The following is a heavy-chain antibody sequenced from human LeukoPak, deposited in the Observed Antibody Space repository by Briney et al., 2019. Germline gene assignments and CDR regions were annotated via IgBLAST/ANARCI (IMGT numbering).Heavy chain of an antibody. Sequence: GESLKISCKGSGYRFTSYWINWVRQMPGKGLEWMGRIDPSDSYTNYSPSFQGHVTISADKSISTAYLQWSSLKASDTAMYYCARADDYGFYYFDYWGQGTLVTVSS. CDR2: IDPSDSYT. CDR3: ARADDYGFYYFDY. D-gene: IGHD4-17*01. J-gene: IGHJ4*02. CDR1: GYRFTSYW. V-gene: IGHV5-10-1*01.